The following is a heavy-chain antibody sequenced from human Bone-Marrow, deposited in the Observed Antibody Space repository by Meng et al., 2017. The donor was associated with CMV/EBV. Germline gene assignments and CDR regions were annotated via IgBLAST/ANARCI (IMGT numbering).Heavy chain of an antibody. Sequence: SVKVSCKASGGTFSSYAISWVRQAPGQGLEWMGGIIPILGIANYAQKFQGRVTITAGKPTSTAYMELSSLRSEDTAVYYCARSWDILTGYRLGFDPWGQGTLVTVSS. CDR2: IIPILGIA. J-gene: IGHJ5*02. CDR1: GGTFSSYA. V-gene: IGHV1-69*10. CDR3: ARSWDILTGYRLGFDP. D-gene: IGHD3-9*01.